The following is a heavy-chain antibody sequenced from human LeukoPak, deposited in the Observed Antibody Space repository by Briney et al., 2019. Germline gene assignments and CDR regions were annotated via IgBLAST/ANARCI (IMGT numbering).Heavy chain of an antibody. V-gene: IGHV1-8*01. J-gene: IGHJ4*02. CDR1: GYTFTSCG. D-gene: IGHD6-19*01. CDR3: TRGSSGRRDN. CDR2: MNPNSGNT. Sequence: WASVKVSCKASGYTFTSCGINWVRQATGQGLEWMGWMNPNSGNTGYGQSFQGRITMTRDISIGTAYMELSNLTSEDTAIYYCTRGSSGRRDNWGQGTLVTVSA.